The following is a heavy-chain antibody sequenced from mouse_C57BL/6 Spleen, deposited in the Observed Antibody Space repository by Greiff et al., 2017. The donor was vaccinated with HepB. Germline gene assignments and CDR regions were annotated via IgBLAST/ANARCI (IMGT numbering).Heavy chain of an antibody. CDR3: ARGDYGAWFAY. Sequence: QVQLKQSGPELVKPGASVKISCKASGYAFSSSWMNWVKQRPGKGLEWIGRLYPGDGDTNYNGKFKGKATLTADKSSSTAYMQLSSLTSEDSAVYFCARGDYGAWFAYWGQGTLVAVTA. J-gene: IGHJ3*01. CDR1: GYAFSSSW. CDR2: LYPGDGDT. V-gene: IGHV1-82*01. D-gene: IGHD1-1*01.